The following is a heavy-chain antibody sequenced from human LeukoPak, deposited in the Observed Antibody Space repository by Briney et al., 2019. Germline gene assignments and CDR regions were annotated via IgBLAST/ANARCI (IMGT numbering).Heavy chain of an antibody. CDR1: GFTFSSYS. CDR3: ARDRSSSGSKGDY. D-gene: IGHD6-19*01. V-gene: IGHV3-48*01. Sequence: PGGSLRLSCAASGFTFSSYSMNWVRQAPGKGLEWVSYISSSSSTIYYADSVKGRFTISRDNAKNSLYLQMNSLRAGDTAVYYCARDRSSSGSKGDYWGQGTLVTVSS. CDR2: ISSSSSTI. J-gene: IGHJ4*02.